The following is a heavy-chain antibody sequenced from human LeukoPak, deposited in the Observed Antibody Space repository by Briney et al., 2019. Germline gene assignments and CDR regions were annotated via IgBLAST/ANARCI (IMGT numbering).Heavy chain of an antibody. CDR1: GYTFTGHY. D-gene: IGHD1-1*01. Sequence: ASVKVSCKASGYTFTGHYMHWVRQAPGQGLEWMGWINPNSGGTSYAQKFQGRVTMTRDTSISTAYMELNSLRSDDTAMYYCARSGYNWTPYYYYYMDVWGKGTTVTVSS. CDR2: INPNSGGT. J-gene: IGHJ6*03. V-gene: IGHV1-2*02. CDR3: ARSGYNWTPYYYYYMDV.